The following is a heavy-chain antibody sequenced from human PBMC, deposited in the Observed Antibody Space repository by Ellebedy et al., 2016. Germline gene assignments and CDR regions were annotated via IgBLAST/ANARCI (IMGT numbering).Heavy chain of an antibody. CDR1: GGSFSGYY. D-gene: IGHD3-22*01. Sequence: SETLSLTCAVYGGSFSGYYWSWIRQSPGKGLEWIGEINHSGSTSYNPSLKSRVTISVDTSKNQFSLNLSSVTAADTAVYYCARGGFHYDRSGYTDALDFWGQGTMVTISS. J-gene: IGHJ3*01. V-gene: IGHV4-34*01. CDR2: INHSGST. CDR3: ARGGFHYDRSGYTDALDF.